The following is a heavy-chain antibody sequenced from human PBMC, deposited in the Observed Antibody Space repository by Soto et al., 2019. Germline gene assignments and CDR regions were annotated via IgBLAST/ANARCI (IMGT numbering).Heavy chain of an antibody. Sequence: QVQLQESGPGLVKPSGTLSLTCAVSGDSITNSRWWTWVRQPPGKGLEWIGDILHSGETNYNPSLKSRVFISVDKSQNQLSLRVSSVTAADTAVYYCAYSTGWYRHDVWGQGTVVTVSS. V-gene: IGHV4-4*02. CDR1: GDSITNSRW. D-gene: IGHD6-19*01. CDR3: AYSTGWYRHDV. CDR2: ILHSGET. J-gene: IGHJ3*01.